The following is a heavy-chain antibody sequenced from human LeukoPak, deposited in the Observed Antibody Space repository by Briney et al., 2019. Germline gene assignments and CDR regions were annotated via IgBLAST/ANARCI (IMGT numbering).Heavy chain of an antibody. V-gene: IGHV1-2*02. J-gene: IGHJ5*02. CDR3: GSGPPSGSYDTIWFDP. D-gene: IGHD1-26*01. CDR1: AYTFTVYY. Sequence: AAVTVSFTGSAYTFTVYYMHWVRHAPGQGLEWMGWINPNCGGTNYAQKFQGRVTMTRDTSISTAYMELSRLRSDDTAVYYCGSGPPSGSYDTIWFDPWGQGTLVTVSS. CDR2: INPNCGGT.